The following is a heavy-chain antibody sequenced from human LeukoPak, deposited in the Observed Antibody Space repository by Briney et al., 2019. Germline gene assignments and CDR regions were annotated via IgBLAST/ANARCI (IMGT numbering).Heavy chain of an antibody. Sequence: PGGSLRLSCAASGFTFSSYAMHWVRQAPGKGLEYVSAISSNGGSTYYANSVKGRFTISRDNSKNTLYLQMGSLRAEDMAVYYCARAAGSLIRYYFDYWGQGTLVTVSS. CDR3: ARAAGSLIRYYFDY. CDR2: ISSNGGST. CDR1: GFTFSSYA. V-gene: IGHV3-64*01. D-gene: IGHD6-13*01. J-gene: IGHJ4*02.